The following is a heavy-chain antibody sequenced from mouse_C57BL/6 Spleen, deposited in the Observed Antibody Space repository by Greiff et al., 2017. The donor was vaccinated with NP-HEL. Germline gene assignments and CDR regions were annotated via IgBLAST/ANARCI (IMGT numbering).Heavy chain of an antibody. J-gene: IGHJ2*01. D-gene: IGHD3-2*02. Sequence: VQLQQPGAELVMPGASVKLSCKASGYTFTSYWMHWVKQRPGQGLEWIGEIDPSDSYTNYNQKFKGKSTLTVDKSSSTAYMQLSSLTSEDSAVYYCARRGSSGSYYFDYWGQGTTLTVSS. CDR3: ARRGSSGSYYFDY. CDR2: IDPSDSYT. V-gene: IGHV1-69*01. CDR1: GYTFTSYW.